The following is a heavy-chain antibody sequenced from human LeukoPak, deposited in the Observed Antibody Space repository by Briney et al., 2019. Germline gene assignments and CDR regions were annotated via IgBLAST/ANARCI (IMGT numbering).Heavy chain of an antibody. CDR2: ISGSGVST. V-gene: IGHV3-23*01. D-gene: IGHD2-8*02. J-gene: IGHJ5*01. CDR3: ARVAVSGPTGWFDS. Sequence: GGSLRLACAASGFRFSSYAMSWVRQAPGKGLEWVSAISGSGVSTYYADSVKGRFTISRDNVDNVVYLEMNSLGAEDTATYYCARVAVSGPTGWFDSWGQGTLVIVSS. CDR1: GFRFSSYA.